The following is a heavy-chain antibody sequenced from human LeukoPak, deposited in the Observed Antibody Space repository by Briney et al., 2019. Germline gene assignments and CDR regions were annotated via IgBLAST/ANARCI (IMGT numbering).Heavy chain of an antibody. Sequence: GGSLRLSCAASGFTFSSYGMHWVRQAPGKGLEWVAVISYDGSNKYYADSVKGRFTISRDNSKNTLYLQMNRLRAEDTAVYYCARGWYSVPYWGQGTLVTVSS. CDR1: GFTFSSYG. J-gene: IGHJ4*02. CDR3: ARGWYSVPY. D-gene: IGHD6-13*01. CDR2: ISYDGSNK. V-gene: IGHV3-30*03.